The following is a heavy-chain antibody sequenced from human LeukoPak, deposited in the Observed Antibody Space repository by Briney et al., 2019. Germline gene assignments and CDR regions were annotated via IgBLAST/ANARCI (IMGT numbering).Heavy chain of an antibody. CDR1: GFTFSDYY. J-gene: IGHJ4*02. Sequence: PGGSLRLSCAASGFTFSDYYMSWIRQAPGKGLEWVSYISSSGSTIYYADSVKGRFTISRDNAKNSLYLQMNSLRAEDTAVYYCARDAAYGYDRFDYWGQGIQVTVSS. CDR3: ARDAAYGYDRFDY. CDR2: ISSSGSTI. V-gene: IGHV3-11*04. D-gene: IGHD5-18*01.